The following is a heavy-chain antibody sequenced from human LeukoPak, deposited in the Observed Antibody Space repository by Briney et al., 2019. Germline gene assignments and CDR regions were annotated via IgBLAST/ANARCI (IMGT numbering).Heavy chain of an antibody. J-gene: IGHJ4*02. CDR2: LDPEDGET. CDR1: GYTLTELS. V-gene: IGHV1-24*01. Sequence: GASVKVSCKVSGYTLTELSMHWVRQAPGKGLEWMGGLDPEDGETIYAQKFQGRVTMTEDTSTDTAYMELSSLRSEDTAVYYCAIIAAGRTSGGYWGQGTLVTVSS. D-gene: IGHD6-13*01. CDR3: AIIAAGRTSGGY.